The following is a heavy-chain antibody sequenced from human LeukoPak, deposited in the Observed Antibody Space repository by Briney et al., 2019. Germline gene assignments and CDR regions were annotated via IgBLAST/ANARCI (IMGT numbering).Heavy chain of an antibody. CDR1: GGTFSSYA. V-gene: IGHV1-69*05. J-gene: IGHJ6*03. CDR2: IIPIFGTA. Sequence: SVKVSCKASGGTFSSYAISWVRQAPGQGLEWRGRIIPIFGTANYAQKFQGRVTITTDESTSTAYMELSSLRSEDTAVYYCARGLLWFGARYYYYMDVWGKGTTVTVSS. CDR3: ARGLLWFGARYYYYMDV. D-gene: IGHD3-10*01.